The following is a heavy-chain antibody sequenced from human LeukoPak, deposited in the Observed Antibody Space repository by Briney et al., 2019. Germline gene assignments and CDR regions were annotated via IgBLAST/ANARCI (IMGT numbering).Heavy chain of an antibody. V-gene: IGHV3-33*08. CDR1: GFTFSNYW. CDR3: AGDTPPGGDYYFDY. Sequence: GGSLRLSCAASGFTFSNYWMTWVRQAPGKGLEWVALIWNAGTNTYYADSVKGRFTISRDNSKNTLYLQMNSLRAEDTAVYYCAGDTPPGGDYYFDYWGQGTLVIVSS. CDR2: IWNAGTNT. D-gene: IGHD3-16*01. J-gene: IGHJ4*01.